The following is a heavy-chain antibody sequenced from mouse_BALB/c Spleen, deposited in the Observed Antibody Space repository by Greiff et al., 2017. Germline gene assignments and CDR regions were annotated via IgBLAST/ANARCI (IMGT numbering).Heavy chain of an antibody. CDR2: ISYDGSN. D-gene: IGHD1-1*01. V-gene: IGHV3-6*02. Sequence: VQLKESGPGLVKPSQSLSLTCSVTGYSITSGYYWNWIRQFPGNKLEWMGYISYDGSNNYNPSLKNRISITRDTSKNQFFLKLNSVTTEDTATYYCARDHYGYCDDWGQGTTLTVSS. J-gene: IGHJ2*01. CDR3: ARDHYGYCDD. CDR1: GYSITSGYY.